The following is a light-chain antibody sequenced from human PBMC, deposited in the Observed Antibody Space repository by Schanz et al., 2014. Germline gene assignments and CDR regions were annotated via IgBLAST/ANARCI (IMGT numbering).Light chain of an antibody. Sequence: QSALTQPASVSGSPGQSITISCTGTSSDVGGYNYVSWYQQHPGKAPKLIISDVSNRPSGVSNRFSGSKSGNTASLTISGLQAEDEAEYYCSSYISSSLSVFGTGTKLTVL. J-gene: IGLJ1*01. CDR3: SSYISSSLSV. CDR2: DVS. CDR1: SSDVGGYNY. V-gene: IGLV2-14*01.